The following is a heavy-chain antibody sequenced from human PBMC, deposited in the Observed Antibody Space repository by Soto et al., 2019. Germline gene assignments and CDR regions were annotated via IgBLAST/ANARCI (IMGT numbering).Heavy chain of an antibody. CDR2: ISSSSSTI. V-gene: IGHV3-48*01. J-gene: IGHJ4*02. CDR1: GFTFSSYS. Sequence: GGSLRLSCAASGFTFSSYSMNWVRQAPGKGLEWVSYISSSSSTIYYADSVKGRFTISRDNAKNSLYLQMNSLRAEDTAVYYCASTPLGEDYWGQGTLVTVSS. D-gene: IGHD3-16*01. CDR3: ASTPLGEDY.